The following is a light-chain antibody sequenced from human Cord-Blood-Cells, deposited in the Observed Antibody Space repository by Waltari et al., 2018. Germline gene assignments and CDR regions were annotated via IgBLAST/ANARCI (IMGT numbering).Light chain of an antibody. V-gene: IGKV1-39*01. Sequence: IQMNPSPSSLSASVGERVTITCRASQSISSYLNWYHQKPGKAPKLLIYAASSLQSGVPSRFSGSGSGTDFTLTISSLQPEDFATYYCQQSYSTPWTFGQGTKVEIK. CDR1: QSISSY. CDR2: AAS. CDR3: QQSYSTPWT. J-gene: IGKJ1*01.